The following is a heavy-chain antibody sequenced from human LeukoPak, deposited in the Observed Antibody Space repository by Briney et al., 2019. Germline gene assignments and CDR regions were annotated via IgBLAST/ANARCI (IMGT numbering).Heavy chain of an antibody. CDR3: ATDYGDYLGY. J-gene: IGHJ4*02. CDR1: GYTFTSYY. Sequence: ASVKVFCKASGYTFTSYYMHWVRQAPGQGLEWMGIINPSGGSTSYAQKFQGRVTMTRDMSTSTVYMELSSLRSEDTAVYYCATDYGDYLGYWGQGTLVTVSS. D-gene: IGHD4-17*01. V-gene: IGHV1-46*01. CDR2: INPSGGST.